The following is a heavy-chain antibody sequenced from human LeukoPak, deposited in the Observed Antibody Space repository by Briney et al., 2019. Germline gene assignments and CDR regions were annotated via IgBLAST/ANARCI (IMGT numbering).Heavy chain of an antibody. V-gene: IGHV1-18*01. D-gene: IGHD6-6*01. Sequence: GASVKVSCKASGYTFTSYGISWVRQAPGQGLEWMGWISAYNGNTNYAQKLQGRVTMTTDTSTSTAYMELRSLRSDDTAVYYCARDLDKYSSSSNWFDPWGQGTLVTVSS. CDR3: ARDLDKYSSSSNWFDP. CDR2: ISAYNGNT. J-gene: IGHJ5*02. CDR1: GYTFTSYG.